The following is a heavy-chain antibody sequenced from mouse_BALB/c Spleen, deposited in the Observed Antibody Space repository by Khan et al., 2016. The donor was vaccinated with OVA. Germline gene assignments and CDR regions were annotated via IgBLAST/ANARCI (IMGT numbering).Heavy chain of an antibody. V-gene: IGHV9-3-1*01. Sequence: QVQLKQSGPELKKPGEIVQISCKASGYTFTNYGMNWVKQAPGKGLKWMGWINTYTGETTYADDFKGRFAFSLETSASTAYLQFNSLRNEDTATYFCVKGDDYDGTYWGQGTLITVA. CDR2: INTYTGET. D-gene: IGHD2-4*01. CDR1: GYTFTNYG. J-gene: IGHJ3*01. CDR3: VKGDDYDGTY.